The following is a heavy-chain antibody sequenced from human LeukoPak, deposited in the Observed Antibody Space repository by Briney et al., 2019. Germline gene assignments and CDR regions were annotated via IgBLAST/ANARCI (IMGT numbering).Heavy chain of an antibody. CDR2: ISGSGGST. V-gene: IGHV3-23*01. Sequence: GGSLRLSCAASGFTFSSYAMSWVRQAPGKGLEWVSAISGSGGSTYYADSVKGRFTISRDNSKNTLYLQMNSLRAEDTAVYYCARATLWFGESSFDYWGQGTLVTVSS. J-gene: IGHJ4*02. CDR3: ARATLWFGESSFDY. D-gene: IGHD3-10*01. CDR1: GFTFSSYA.